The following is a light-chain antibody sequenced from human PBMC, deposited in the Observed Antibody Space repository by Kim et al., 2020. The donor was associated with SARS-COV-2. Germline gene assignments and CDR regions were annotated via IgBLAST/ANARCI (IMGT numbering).Light chain of an antibody. CDR1: DSNVGNNC. CDR3: GTWDSSLSAVV. CDR2: DNN. V-gene: IGLV1-51*01. Sequence: QKVTISYSGSDSNVGNNCVSWYQQLPGTAPKLRIYDNNKRPSVIPDRFSGSRSGTSATLGITGLQTGDEADYYCGTWDSSLSAVVFGGGTQLTVL. J-gene: IGLJ2*01.